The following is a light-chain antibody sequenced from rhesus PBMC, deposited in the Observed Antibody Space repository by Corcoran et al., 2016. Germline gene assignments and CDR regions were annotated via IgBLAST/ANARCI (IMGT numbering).Light chain of an antibody. CDR3: QETSNLWT. CDR2: GAS. CDR1: QSVSIY. Sequence: EIVMTQSPATLSLSPGEKATISCRTSQSVSIYLAWYQQKPGQAPRLLFFGASSRALDIPDRFSGSGSGTDFTLTISSLEPEDFAVYYCQETSNLWTFGQGTKVEIK. V-gene: IGKV3-31*02. J-gene: IGKJ1*01.